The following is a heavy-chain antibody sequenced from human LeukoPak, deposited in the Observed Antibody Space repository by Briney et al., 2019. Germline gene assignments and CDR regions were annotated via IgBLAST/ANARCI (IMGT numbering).Heavy chain of an antibody. CDR1: GGTFSSYA. Sequence: GASVKVSCKASGGTFSSYAISWVRQAPGQGLEWMGGIIPIFGTANYAQKFQGRVTITADESTSTAYMELSSLRSEDTAVYYCARDQSLTDYGDYRAYFDYWGQGTLVTVSS. V-gene: IGHV1-69*13. CDR2: IIPIFGTA. CDR3: ARDQSLTDYGDYRAYFDY. D-gene: IGHD4-17*01. J-gene: IGHJ4*02.